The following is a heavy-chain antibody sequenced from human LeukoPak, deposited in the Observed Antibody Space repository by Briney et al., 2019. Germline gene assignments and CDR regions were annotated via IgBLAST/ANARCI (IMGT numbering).Heavy chain of an antibody. V-gene: IGHV1-8*03. D-gene: IGHD1-1*01. J-gene: IGHJ6*03. CDR1: GYTFTSYD. Sequence: ASVKVSCKASGYTFTSYDINWVRQATGQGLEWMGWMNPNSGNTGYAQKFQGRVTITRNTSISTAYMELSRLRSDDTAVYYCARVGTHYYYYYMDVWGKGTTVTVSS. CDR3: ARVGTHYYYYYMDV. CDR2: MNPNSGNT.